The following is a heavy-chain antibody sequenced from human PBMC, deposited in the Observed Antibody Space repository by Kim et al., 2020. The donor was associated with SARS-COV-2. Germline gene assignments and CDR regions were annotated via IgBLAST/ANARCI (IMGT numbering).Heavy chain of an antibody. V-gene: IGHV3-73*01. D-gene: IGHD3-16*02. CDR3: TSDPGAALAFCEAYDI. J-gene: IGHJ3*02. Sequence: SGKGRFTIARDNAKNRAYMQMNSLKAEDTAVYYCTSDPGAALAFCEAYDIWGQGTMVTVSS.